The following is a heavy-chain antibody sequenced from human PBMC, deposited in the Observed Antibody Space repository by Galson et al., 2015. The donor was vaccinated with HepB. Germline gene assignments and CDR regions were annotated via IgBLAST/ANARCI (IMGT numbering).Heavy chain of an antibody. Sequence: SVKVSCKASGYTLTSFAMHWVRQAPGQRLEWMGWINAGTGNRKYSARFQGRVTITRDTSASTTYMELSSLRSEDTAVYYCARDRCANGICYTLTDYWGQGTLVTVSS. CDR2: INAGTGNR. V-gene: IGHV1-3*01. D-gene: IGHD2-8*01. CDR1: GYTLTSFA. J-gene: IGHJ4*02. CDR3: ARDRCANGICYTLTDY.